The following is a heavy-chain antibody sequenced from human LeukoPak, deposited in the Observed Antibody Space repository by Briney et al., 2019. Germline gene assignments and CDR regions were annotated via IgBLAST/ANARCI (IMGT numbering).Heavy chain of an antibody. D-gene: IGHD6-13*01. CDR1: GYSISSGYY. V-gene: IGHV4-61*01. J-gene: IGHJ4*02. CDR2: IYYSGST. Sequence: SETLSLTCTVSGYSISSGYYWAWIRQPPGKGLEWIGYIYYSGSTNYNPSLKSRVTISVDTSKNQFSLKLSSVTAADTAVYYCARDRSSYFDYWGQGTLVTVSS. CDR3: ARDRSSYFDY.